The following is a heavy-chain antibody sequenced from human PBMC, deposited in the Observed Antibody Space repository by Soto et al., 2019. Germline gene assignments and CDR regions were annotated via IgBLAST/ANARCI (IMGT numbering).Heavy chain of an antibody. Sequence: PVGSLRLSCEVSGFTFSSYGMNWVRQGPGKGLEWVSTIGRGGDTYYADSVKGRFTISRDNSKNTLFLQMNSLRAEDTALYFCAKDGTTAGIHYYGMDVWGQGTTVTVSS. CDR2: IGRGGDT. CDR1: GFTFSSYG. CDR3: AKDGTTAGIHYYGMDV. J-gene: IGHJ6*02. D-gene: IGHD2-2*02. V-gene: IGHV3-23*01.